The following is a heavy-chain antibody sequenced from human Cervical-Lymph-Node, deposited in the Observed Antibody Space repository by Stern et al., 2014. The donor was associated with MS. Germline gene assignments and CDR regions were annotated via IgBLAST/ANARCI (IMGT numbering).Heavy chain of an antibody. V-gene: IGHV4-4*02. CDR3: ARERQQYCNSEGCSYWYFDL. CDR1: GGSVSSTNW. Sequence: QVQLQESGPGLVKPSGTLSLTCAVSGGSVSSTNWWSWVRQSPGKGLEWIGNIYHSGASNYRPSLRSRASRSLDNPKNHLSLHLPSVTAADTAVYYCARERQQYCNSEGCSYWYFDLWGRGTLVTVSS. J-gene: IGHJ2*01. D-gene: IGHD2/OR15-2a*01. CDR2: IYHSGAS.